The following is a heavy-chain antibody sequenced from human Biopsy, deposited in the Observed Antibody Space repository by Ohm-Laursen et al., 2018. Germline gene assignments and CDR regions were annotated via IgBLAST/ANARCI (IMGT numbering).Heavy chain of an antibody. CDR1: GFSFSNHA. V-gene: IGHV3-23*01. CDR2: FSLVGGNT. CDR3: AKYDATRAFDI. Sequence: SLRLSCSASGFSFSNHAMSWVRQAPGTGLELVSGFSLVGGNTAYADSVKGRFTISRDNSKNRLFLQMNSLRAEDTAVYYCAKYDATRAFDIWGQGTMVTVS. D-gene: IGHD3-16*01. J-gene: IGHJ3*02.